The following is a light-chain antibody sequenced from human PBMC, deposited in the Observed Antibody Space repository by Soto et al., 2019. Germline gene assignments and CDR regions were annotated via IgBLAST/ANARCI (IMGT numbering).Light chain of an antibody. Sequence: EIVLTQSPATLSLSPGERATLSCRASQNVNMYLAWYQQKPGQAPRLLIYDASNRATGIPARFSGSGSGTDFTLTISNLEPEDFAVYYCQQSSDWLTFGGGTKVEIK. CDR3: QQSSDWLT. CDR2: DAS. CDR1: QNVNMY. V-gene: IGKV3-11*01. J-gene: IGKJ4*01.